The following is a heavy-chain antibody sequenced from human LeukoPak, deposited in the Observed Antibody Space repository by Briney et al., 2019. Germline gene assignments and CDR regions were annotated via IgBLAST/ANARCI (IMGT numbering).Heavy chain of an antibody. CDR3: ATGGGYYYDH. Sequence: PGGSLRLSCAASGFTFSNYYMHWVRQAPGKGLEWVAVVHHDGSERYYADSVKGRFTISRDNSKNTLYVQMDSLRVEDTAVYYCATGGGYYYDHWGQGTLVTVSS. CDR2: VHHDGSER. V-gene: IGHV3-30*02. J-gene: IGHJ4*02. CDR1: GFTFSNYY. D-gene: IGHD3-22*01.